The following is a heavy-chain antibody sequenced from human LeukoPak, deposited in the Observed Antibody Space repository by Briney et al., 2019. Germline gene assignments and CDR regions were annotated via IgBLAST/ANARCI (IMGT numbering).Heavy chain of an antibody. CDR2: INTNTGNP. CDR3: AREGYDSSGYAFQH. J-gene: IGHJ1*01. Sequence: ASVKVSCKASGYTFTSYAMNWVRQTPGQGLEWMGWINTNTGNPTYAQGFTGRFVFSLDTSVSTAYLQISSLKAEDTAVYYCAREGYDSSGYAFQHWGQGTLVTVSS. V-gene: IGHV7-4-1*02. CDR1: GYTFTSYA. D-gene: IGHD3-22*01.